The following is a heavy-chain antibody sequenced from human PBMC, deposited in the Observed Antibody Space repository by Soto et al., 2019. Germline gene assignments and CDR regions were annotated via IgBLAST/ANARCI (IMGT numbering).Heavy chain of an antibody. CDR3: WSMVRGPVLSLDS. CDR2: IFYSGST. J-gene: IGHJ5*01. Sequence: QVQLQESGPGLVKPSETLSLTCTVSGGSISSYYWSWIRQPPGKGLEWIGFIFYSGSTSYNPSLKDRVTLTIDPAEYPFSPKPNSGTAAGPALYFLWSMVRGPVLSLDSLGPGTLVAVSS. D-gene: IGHD3-10*01. CDR1: GGSISSYY. V-gene: IGHV4-59*01.